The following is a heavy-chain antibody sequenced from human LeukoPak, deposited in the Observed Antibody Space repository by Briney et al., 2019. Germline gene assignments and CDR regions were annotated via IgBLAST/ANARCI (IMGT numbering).Heavy chain of an antibody. J-gene: IGHJ4*02. V-gene: IGHV3-66*01. Sequence: PGGSLRLSCAASGFTVSSNYMSWVRQAPGKGLEWVSVLYSGGSTYYADSVKGRFTISRDNSKNTLYLQLNSLRGEDTAVYYCAREAVTYGSGADPLDYWGQGTLVTVPS. CDR3: AREAVTYGSGADPLDY. D-gene: IGHD3-10*01. CDR1: GFTVSSNY. CDR2: LYSGGST.